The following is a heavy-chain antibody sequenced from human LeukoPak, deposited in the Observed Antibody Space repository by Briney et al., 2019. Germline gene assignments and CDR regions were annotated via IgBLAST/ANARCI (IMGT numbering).Heavy chain of an antibody. V-gene: IGHV4-38-2*01. CDR3: ARGVSQVRGMWFDP. CDR1: GYSISSGYY. Sequence: PSETLSLTCAVSGYSISSGYYWGWIRQPPVKRLEWIGSTYHSGSTYYNLSLQSRVTISVDTCKNGFSLKLSPATAADTAYSLGARGVSQVRGMWFDPWGQGTMVIVSP. D-gene: IGHD6-6*01. CDR2: TYHSGST. J-gene: IGHJ5*02.